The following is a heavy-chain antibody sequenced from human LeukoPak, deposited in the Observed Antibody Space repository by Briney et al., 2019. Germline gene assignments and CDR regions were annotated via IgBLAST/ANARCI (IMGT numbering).Heavy chain of an antibody. D-gene: IGHD6-25*01. Sequence: SEPLSLKCSVSGGSICNFYWVWLGQRAGKGREGVVRKYAGGSSNYNPPVESRATMSVDTSKNQFSLKLRSVTAADTAVYYCAAADLKTNWFDPWGQGTLVTVFS. J-gene: IGHJ5*02. CDR2: KYAGGSS. CDR3: AAADLKTNWFDP. CDR1: GGSICNFY. V-gene: IGHV4-4*07.